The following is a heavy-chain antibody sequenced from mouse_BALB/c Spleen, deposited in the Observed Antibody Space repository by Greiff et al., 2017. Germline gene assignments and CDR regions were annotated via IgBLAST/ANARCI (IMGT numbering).Heavy chain of an antibody. V-gene: IGHV1-7*01. D-gene: IGHD2-14*01. CDR1: GYTFTSYW. CDR2: INPSTGYT. Sequence: QVQLQQPGAELAKPGASVKMSCKASGYTFTSYWMHWVKQRPGQGLEWIGYINPSTGYTEYNQKFKDKATLTADKSSSTAYMQLSSLTSEDSAVYYCARYRLYAMDYWGQGTSVTVSS. CDR3: ARYRLYAMDY. J-gene: IGHJ4*01.